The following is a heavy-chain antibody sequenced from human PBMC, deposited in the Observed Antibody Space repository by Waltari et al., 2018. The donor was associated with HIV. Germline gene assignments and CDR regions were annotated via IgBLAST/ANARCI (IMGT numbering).Heavy chain of an antibody. CDR3: ANTFFKTTLNLYYFGMDV. V-gene: IGHV3-30*18. J-gene: IGHJ6*02. Sequence: QVRLVESGGGVVQPGRSRSLSCAASGFTFSDYGIHWVRQAPGKGLEWVALISYDESKKYYADSVMGRFTISRDIPKNTLYLQMNSLRAEDSAVYYCANTFFKTTLNLYYFGMDVWGQGTTVIVSS. CDR2: ISYDESKK. D-gene: IGHD3-3*02. CDR1: GFTFSDYG.